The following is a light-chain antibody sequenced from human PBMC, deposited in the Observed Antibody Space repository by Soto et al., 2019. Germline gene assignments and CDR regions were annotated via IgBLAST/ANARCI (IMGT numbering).Light chain of an antibody. CDR2: DAS. CDR1: QSVSSN. Sequence: EIVMTQSPATLSVSPGERATLSCRASQSVSSNLAWYQQKPGQAPRLLIYDASTRATGIPARFSGSGSGAEFTLTISSLRSEDFAVYYCQQYTNWPPWTFGQGTKVEIK. V-gene: IGKV3D-15*01. CDR3: QQYTNWPPWT. J-gene: IGKJ1*01.